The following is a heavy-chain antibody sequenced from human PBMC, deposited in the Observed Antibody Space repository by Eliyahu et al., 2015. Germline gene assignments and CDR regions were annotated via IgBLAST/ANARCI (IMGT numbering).Heavy chain of an antibody. CDR1: GFPXIXYS. V-gene: IGHV3-21*01. Sequence: EXQLVEXXGGLVKPGGSLXLSCAASGFPXIXYSMNXGRQAPGKGLEWVSSISSSSSYIYYXDSVKGRFTISRDNAKNSLYLQMNSLRAEDTAVYYCARAGYYGSGSYSFDYWGQGTLVTVSS. CDR3: ARAGYYGSGSYSFDY. CDR2: ISSSSSYI. D-gene: IGHD3-10*01. J-gene: IGHJ4*02.